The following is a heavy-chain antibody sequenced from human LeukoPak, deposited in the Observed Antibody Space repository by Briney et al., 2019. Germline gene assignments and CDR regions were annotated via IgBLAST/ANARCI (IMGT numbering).Heavy chain of an antibody. CDR1: GYSITSYY. V-gene: IGHV4-59*01. J-gene: IGHJ4*02. Sequence: SETLSLTCTVSGYSITSYYWSWIRQPPGKGLEWIGYIFYSGDTDYNPSLKSRVTISVDTSRNQFSLKLDSVTAVDTAVYYCARVFRRDGYFDYWGQGTLVTVSS. D-gene: IGHD5-24*01. CDR2: IFYSGDT. CDR3: ARVFRRDGYFDY.